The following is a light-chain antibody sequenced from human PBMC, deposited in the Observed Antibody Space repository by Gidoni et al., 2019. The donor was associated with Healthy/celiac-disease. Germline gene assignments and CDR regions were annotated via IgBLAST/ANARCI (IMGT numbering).Light chain of an antibody. CDR2: GAS. CDR3: QQYGSSPTWT. J-gene: IGKJ1*01. V-gene: IGKV3-20*01. Sequence: DIVLTQSPGTLSLSPGERATLSCRASQSVSSSYLAWYQQKPGQAPRLLIYGASSRATGIPDRLSGSGSGTDFTLTISRLEPEDFAVYYCQQYGSSPTWTFGQXTKVEIK. CDR1: QSVSSSY.